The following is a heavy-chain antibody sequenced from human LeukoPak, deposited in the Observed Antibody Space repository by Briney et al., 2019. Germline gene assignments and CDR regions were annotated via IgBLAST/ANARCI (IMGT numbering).Heavy chain of an antibody. J-gene: IGHJ4*02. V-gene: IGHV1-2*02. Sequence: ASVNVSCKASGYTLTGYYMHWVRQAPGQGVDWMGWINPNSGGTNYPQRFPGRVTMPRDTSIRTAYIELSRVRADGTAVYYFARAPREDGSGSNYRGDFDYWGQGTLVTVSS. CDR1: GYTLTGYY. CDR2: INPNSGGT. CDR3: ARAPREDGSGSNYRGDFDY. D-gene: IGHD3-10*01.